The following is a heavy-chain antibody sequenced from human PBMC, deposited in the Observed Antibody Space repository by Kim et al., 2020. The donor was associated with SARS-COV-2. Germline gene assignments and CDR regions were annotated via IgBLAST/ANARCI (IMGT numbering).Heavy chain of an antibody. Sequence: SETLSLTCAVYGGSFSGYYWSWIRQPPGKGLEWIGEINHSGSTNYNPSLKSRVTISVDTSKNQFSLKLSSVTAADTAVYYCARGVVVVPAAISPWFDPWGQGTLVTVSS. V-gene: IGHV4-34*01. D-gene: IGHD2-2*02. J-gene: IGHJ5*02. CDR3: ARGVVVVPAAISPWFDP. CDR1: GGSFSGYY. CDR2: INHSGST.